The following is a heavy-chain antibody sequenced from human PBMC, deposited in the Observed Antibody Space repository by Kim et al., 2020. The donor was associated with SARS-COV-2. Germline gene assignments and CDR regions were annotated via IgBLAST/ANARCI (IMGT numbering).Heavy chain of an antibody. Sequence: SETLSLTCAVYGGSFSGYYWSWIRQPPGKGLEWIGEINHSGSTNYNPSLKSRVTISVDTSKNQFSLKLSSVTAADTAVYYCAAALQLWLGHRFGGQGFDYWGQGTLVTVSS. J-gene: IGHJ4*02. CDR3: AAALQLWLGHRFGGQGFDY. CDR1: GGSFSGYY. CDR2: INHSGST. D-gene: IGHD5-18*01. V-gene: IGHV4-34*01.